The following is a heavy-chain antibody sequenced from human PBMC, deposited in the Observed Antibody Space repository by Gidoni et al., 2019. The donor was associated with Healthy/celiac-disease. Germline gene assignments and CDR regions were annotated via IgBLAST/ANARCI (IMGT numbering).Heavy chain of an antibody. Sequence: EVQLLESGGGLVQPGGSLRLSCAASGFTFSSYAMSWVRQAPGKGLAWVAAISVSGGSTYYADSVTGRFTISRDKSKNTLYLQMTSWRAEDTAVYYCAKVVGADPSGWYYFDYWGQGTLVTVSS. CDR3: AKVVGADPSGWYYFDY. CDR1: GFTFSSYA. V-gene: IGHV3-23*01. J-gene: IGHJ4*02. D-gene: IGHD6-19*01. CDR2: ISVSGGST.